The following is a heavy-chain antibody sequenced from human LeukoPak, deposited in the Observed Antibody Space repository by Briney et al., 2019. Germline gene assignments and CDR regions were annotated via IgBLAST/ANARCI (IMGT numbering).Heavy chain of an antibody. V-gene: IGHV3-23*01. CDR2: ISASGGTT. CDR1: GFTFSNYA. CDR3: EKRQPPSEPPDY. J-gene: IGHJ4*02. Sequence: AGGSLRLSCAASGFTFSNYAMSWVRQAPGKGLEWVSAISASGGTTYYADSVKGRFTASRDNSKNTLFLQMNSLRVEDTAVYHCEKRQPPSEPPDYRGQGTLVTVSS.